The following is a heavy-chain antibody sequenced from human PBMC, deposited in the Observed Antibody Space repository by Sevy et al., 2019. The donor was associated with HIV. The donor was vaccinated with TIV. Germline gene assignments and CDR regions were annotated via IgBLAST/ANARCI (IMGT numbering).Heavy chain of an antibody. D-gene: IGHD2-2*01. CDR3: ARGRQAYVVVVPSTVPFDY. J-gene: IGHJ4*02. CDR1: GGSFSGYF. Sequence: SETLSLTCAVSGGSFSGYFWNWIRQSPGKGLEWIGEINHTGSLKYNPSLKSRVTISGYASKSQLSLHLRSVTAADTAGYYCARGRQAYVVVVPSTVPFDYWGRGTLVTVSS. CDR2: INHTGSL. V-gene: IGHV4-34*01.